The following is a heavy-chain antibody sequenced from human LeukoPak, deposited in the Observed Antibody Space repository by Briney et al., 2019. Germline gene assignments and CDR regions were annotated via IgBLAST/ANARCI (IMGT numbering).Heavy chain of an antibody. Sequence: PSETLSLTCAVYGGSFSGYYCSWIRQPPGKGLEWIGEINHSGSTNYNPSLKSRVTISVDTSKNQFSLKLSSVTAADTAVYYCSIAARGVDYWGQGTLVTVSS. V-gene: IGHV4-34*01. CDR1: GGSFSGYY. CDR3: SIAARGVDY. CDR2: INHSGST. J-gene: IGHJ4*02. D-gene: IGHD6-6*01.